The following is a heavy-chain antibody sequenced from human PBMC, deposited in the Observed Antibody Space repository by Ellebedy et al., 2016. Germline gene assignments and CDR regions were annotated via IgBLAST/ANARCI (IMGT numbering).Heavy chain of an antibody. CDR3: AREWANWGFDY. V-gene: IGHV4-59*01. CDR1: GGSISSYY. CDR2: IYYSGST. J-gene: IGHJ4*02. D-gene: IGHD7-27*01. Sequence: SETLSLTXTVSGGSISSYYWSWIRQPPGKGLEWIGYIYYSGSTNYNPSLKSRVTISVDTSKNQFSLKLSSVTAADTAVYYCAREWANWGFDYWGQGTLVTVSS.